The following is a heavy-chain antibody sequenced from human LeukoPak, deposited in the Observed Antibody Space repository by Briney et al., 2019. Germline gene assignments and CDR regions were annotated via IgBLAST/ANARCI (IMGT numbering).Heavy chain of an antibody. CDR2: INTDGSGT. V-gene: IGHV3-74*01. CDR3: TRGTTAARPDYFDY. Sequence: GGSLRLSCAASGFTFSSYWMHWVRQAPGKGLVWVSRINTDGSGTDYADSVKGRFTISRENAQNTLFLQMNSLRDEDTAVYYCTRGTTAARPDYFDYWGQGTRVTVSS. D-gene: IGHD6-6*01. CDR1: GFTFSSYW. J-gene: IGHJ4*02.